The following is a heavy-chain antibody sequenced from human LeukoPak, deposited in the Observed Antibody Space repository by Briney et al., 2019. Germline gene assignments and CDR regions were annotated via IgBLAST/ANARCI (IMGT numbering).Heavy chain of an antibody. CDR2: IKNDGSDK. Sequence: PGGSLRLSCEASGFSFSAAWMTWVRQAPGKGLEWVATIKNDGSDKYYVDSVKGRLTLSRDNAKNSVYLQMNSLRVEDTAVYYCVNLGYSDGGQGTLATVSS. CDR1: GFSFSAAW. J-gene: IGHJ4*02. CDR3: VNLGYSD. D-gene: IGHD5-12*01. V-gene: IGHV3-7*01.